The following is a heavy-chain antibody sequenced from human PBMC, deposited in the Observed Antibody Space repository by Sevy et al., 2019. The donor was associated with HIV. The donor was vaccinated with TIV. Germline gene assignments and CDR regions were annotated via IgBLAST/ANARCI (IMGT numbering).Heavy chain of an antibody. CDR3: ATTKDYYENSGDPFDY. CDR2: FDPEDDET. V-gene: IGHV1-24*01. D-gene: IGHD3-22*01. J-gene: IGHJ4*02. Sequence: ASVKVSCKVSGYTLTELSMHWVRQVPGKGLEWMGSFDPEDDETIYAQKFRGRVTMTEDTSTDTAYMELSSLRSEDTDVYYCATTKDYYENSGDPFDYWGQGTLVTVSS. CDR1: GYTLTELS.